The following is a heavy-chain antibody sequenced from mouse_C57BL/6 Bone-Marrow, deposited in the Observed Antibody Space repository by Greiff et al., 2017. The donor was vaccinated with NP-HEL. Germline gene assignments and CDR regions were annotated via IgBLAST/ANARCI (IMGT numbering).Heavy chain of an antibody. CDR1: GFTFSSYA. J-gene: IGHJ2*01. D-gene: IGHD2-3*01. V-gene: IGHV5-4*01. CDR2: ISDGGSYT. Sequence: DVQLVESGGGLVKPGGSLKLSCAASGFTFSSYAMSWVRQTPEKRLEWVATISDGGSYTYYPDNVKGRFTISRDNAKNNLYLQMSHLKSEDTAMYYCARVYDGYPYYFDYWGQGTTLTVSS. CDR3: ARVYDGYPYYFDY.